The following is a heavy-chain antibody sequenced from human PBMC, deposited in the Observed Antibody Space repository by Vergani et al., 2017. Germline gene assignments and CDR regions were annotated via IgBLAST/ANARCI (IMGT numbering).Heavy chain of an antibody. CDR3: AKDRGSGSWRFDGFDY. J-gene: IGHJ4*02. Sequence: VQLVESGGGLVKPGGSLRLSCAASGFTVSSNYMSWVRQAPGKGLEWVSVIYSGGTTYYADSVKGRFTISRDNSKNTLYLQMNSLRAEDTAVYFCAKDRGSGSWRFDGFDYWGQGTLVTVSS. CDR1: GFTVSSNY. V-gene: IGHV3-53*01. D-gene: IGHD3-10*01. CDR2: IYSGGTT.